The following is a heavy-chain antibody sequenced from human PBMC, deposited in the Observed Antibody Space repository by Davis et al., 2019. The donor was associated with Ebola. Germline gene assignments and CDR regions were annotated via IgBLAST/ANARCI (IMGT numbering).Heavy chain of an antibody. CDR2: IYPGDSNT. CDR1: GYTFTNYW. V-gene: IGHV5-51*01. J-gene: IGHJ2*01. CDR3: ARGYWYFDL. Sequence: GESLKISCQGSGYTFTNYWIAWVRQMPGKGLEWMGIIYPGDSNTRYSPSFQGRVTISADKSIGTAYLQWSSLKASDTAMYYCARGYWYFDLWGRGTLVTVSS.